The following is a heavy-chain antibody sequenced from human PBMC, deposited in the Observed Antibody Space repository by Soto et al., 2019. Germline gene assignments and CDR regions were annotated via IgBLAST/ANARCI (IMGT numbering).Heavy chain of an antibody. CDR3: ARDSSYYYDSSGYYYP. V-gene: IGHV4-30-4*01. D-gene: IGHD3-22*01. CDR2: IYYSGST. Sequence: SETLSLTCTVSGGSISSGDYYWSWIRQPPGKGLEWIGYIYYSGSTYYNPSLKGRVTISVDTSKNQFSLKLSSVTAADTAVYYCARDSSYYYDSSGYYYPWGQGTLVTVSS. J-gene: IGHJ5*02. CDR1: GGSISSGDYY.